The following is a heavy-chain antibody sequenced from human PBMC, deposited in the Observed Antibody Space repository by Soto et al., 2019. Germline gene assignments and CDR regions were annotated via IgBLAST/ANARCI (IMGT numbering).Heavy chain of an antibody. V-gene: IGHV1-18*01. CDR1: GYTFTTYG. Sequence: QVQMVQSANEVKRPGASVKVSCKASGYTFTTYGISWVRQAPGQGLEWMGWISAYYGDTKYAPKVQGRVTLTRDISTNTAYMELRSLRSDDTAVYYCARDFYPLAYYFDYWGQGTLVTVSS. J-gene: IGHJ4*02. CDR3: ARDFYPLAYYFDY. CDR2: ISAYYGDT.